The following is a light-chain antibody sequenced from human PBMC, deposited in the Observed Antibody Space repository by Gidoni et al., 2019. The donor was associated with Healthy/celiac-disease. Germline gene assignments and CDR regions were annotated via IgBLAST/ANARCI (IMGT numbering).Light chain of an antibody. CDR1: SSGLGGYNY. Sequence: QSALTQPASVSGSPGQSITISCTGTSSGLGGYNYVSWYTQHPGKAPKLMIYEVSNRPPGVSIRFSGSRSGNTASLTISGLQAEDEADYYCSSYTSSSTLGVFGGGTKLTVL. CDR3: SSYTSSSTLGV. J-gene: IGLJ3*02. CDR2: EVS. V-gene: IGLV2-14*01.